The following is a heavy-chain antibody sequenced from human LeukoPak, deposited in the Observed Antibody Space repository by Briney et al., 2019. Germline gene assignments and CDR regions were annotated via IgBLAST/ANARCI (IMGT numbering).Heavy chain of an antibody. CDR3: ARESSSSNYFDY. V-gene: IGHV3-74*01. Sequence: GGSLGLSCAASGFTFSSHLMHWVRQAPGKGLVWVSRISSDGTYTNYADSVRGRFTISRDNAKNTLYLQMNSLRAEDTAVYYCARESSSSNYFDYWGQGTLVTVSS. CDR2: ISSDGTYT. D-gene: IGHD6-6*01. CDR1: GFTFSSHL. J-gene: IGHJ4*02.